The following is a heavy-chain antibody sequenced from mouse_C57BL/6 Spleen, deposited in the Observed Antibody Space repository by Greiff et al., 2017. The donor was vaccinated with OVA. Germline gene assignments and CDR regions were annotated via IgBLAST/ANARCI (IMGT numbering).Heavy chain of an antibody. CDR2: IWTGGGT. V-gene: IGHV2-9-1*01. D-gene: IGHD2-3*01. Sequence: VKLMESGPGLVAPSQSLSITCTVSGFSLTSYAISWVRQPPGKGLEWLGVIWTGGGTNYNSALKSSLSISKDNSKSQVFLKMNRLQTDDAARYYCARNFGGYYVFAYWGQGTLVTVSA. J-gene: IGHJ3*01. CDR3: ARNFGGYYVFAY. CDR1: GFSLTSYA.